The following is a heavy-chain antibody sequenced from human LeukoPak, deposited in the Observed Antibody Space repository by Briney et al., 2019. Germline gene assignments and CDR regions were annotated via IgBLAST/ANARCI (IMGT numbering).Heavy chain of an antibody. V-gene: IGHV4-59*01. J-gene: IGHJ4*02. CDR1: GGSISSYY. D-gene: IGHD3-10*01. CDR2: LFYSGST. CDR3: ATVAVIRGVTYFDY. Sequence: SETLSLTCTVSGGSISSYYWSWIRQPPGRGLEWIAYLFYSGSTDYNPSLESRVTISVDTSKNQFSLKLRSVTAADTAVYYCATVAVIRGVTYFDYWGQGTLVTVSS.